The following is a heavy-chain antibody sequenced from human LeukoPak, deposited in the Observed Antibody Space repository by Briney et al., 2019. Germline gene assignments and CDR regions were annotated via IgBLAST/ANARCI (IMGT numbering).Heavy chain of an antibody. Sequence: GSLRLSCAASGFTFSNAWMSWVRQAPGKGLEWIGQIFHSGSTSYSPSLKSRVTISVDKSKNQFSLRLTSVTAADTAVYYCARSPTKRVPEDYWGQGTLVTVSS. D-gene: IGHD2-2*01. CDR2: IFHSGST. J-gene: IGHJ4*02. V-gene: IGHV4-4*02. CDR3: ARSPTKRVPEDY. CDR1: GFTFSNAW.